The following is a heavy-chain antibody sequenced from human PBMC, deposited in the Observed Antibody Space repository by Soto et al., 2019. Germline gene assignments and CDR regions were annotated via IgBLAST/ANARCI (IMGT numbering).Heavy chain of an antibody. CDR3: ACLAWFGDPVPPFEC. Sequence: GVSAEVSCKDPGYSFTSYAMHWVRQATEKRLEWMGWINAGNGNTKYSQKFEGRVTITRDTSASTAYMELSSLRSEDTAVYFCACLAWFGDPVPPFECWGQGIVVTVSS. J-gene: IGHJ4*02. D-gene: IGHD3-10*01. CDR2: INAGNGNT. CDR1: GYSFTSYA. V-gene: IGHV1-3*01.